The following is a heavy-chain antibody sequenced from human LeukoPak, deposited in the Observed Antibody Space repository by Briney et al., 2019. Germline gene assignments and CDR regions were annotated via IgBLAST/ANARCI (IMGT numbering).Heavy chain of an antibody. Sequence: SETLSLTCTVSGGSISGYYWSWIRQPPGKGLEWIGYIYYSGSTNYNPSLKSRVAISVDTSKNQFSLKLSSVTAADTAVYYCARGNGDYFDYWGQGTLVTVSS. J-gene: IGHJ4*02. CDR3: ARGNGDYFDY. D-gene: IGHD4-17*01. CDR1: GGSISGYY. CDR2: IYYSGST. V-gene: IGHV4-59*01.